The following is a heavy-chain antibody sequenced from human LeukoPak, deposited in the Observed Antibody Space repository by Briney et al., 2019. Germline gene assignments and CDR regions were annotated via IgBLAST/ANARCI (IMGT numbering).Heavy chain of an antibody. CDR3: AKGNRWFFDY. D-gene: IGHD2-15*01. CDR2: MQYDGRNE. V-gene: IGHV3-30*02. Sequence: GGSLILSCAASGFTFTSYGVHWVRQAQGKGLEWVAFMQYDGRNEYYADSVKGRLTTSRDISKNTLYLQMDSLRPEDTAVYYCAKGNRWFFDYWGQGTLVTVSS. J-gene: IGHJ4*02. CDR1: GFTFTSYG.